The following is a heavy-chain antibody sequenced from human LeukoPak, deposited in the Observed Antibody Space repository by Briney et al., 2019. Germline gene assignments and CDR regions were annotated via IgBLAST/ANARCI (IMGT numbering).Heavy chain of an antibody. Sequence: PGGSLRLSCAASGFSFSSYAMSWVRQAPGKGLEWVPSISGNGGSTYYADSVKGRFTISRDNSKNTLYLQMNSLRAEDTAVYYCAKVGRSCSSTSCYQAVYYYMDVWGKGTTVTVSS. CDR3: AKVGRSCSSTSCYQAVYYYMDV. CDR2: ISGNGGST. D-gene: IGHD2-2*01. V-gene: IGHV3-23*01. J-gene: IGHJ6*03. CDR1: GFSFSSYA.